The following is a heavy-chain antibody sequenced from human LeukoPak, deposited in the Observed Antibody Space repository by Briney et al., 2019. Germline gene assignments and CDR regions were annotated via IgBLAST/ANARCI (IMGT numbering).Heavy chain of an antibody. V-gene: IGHV3-15*01. CDR3: TTPEEGYFDY. CDR1: GFTFSHAW. Sequence: GGSLRLSCAASGFTFSHAWMSWVRQAPGKGLEWVGRIKSKTDGGTTDYAAPVKGRFTISRDDPKNTLYLQMNSLKTEDTAVYFCTTPEEGYFDYWGQGTLVTVSS. J-gene: IGHJ4*02. CDR2: IKSKTDGGTT.